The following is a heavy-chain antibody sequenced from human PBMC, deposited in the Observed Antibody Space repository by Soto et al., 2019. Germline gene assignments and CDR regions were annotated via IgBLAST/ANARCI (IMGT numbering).Heavy chain of an antibody. CDR1: GLTFDDYA. D-gene: IGHD6-13*01. CDR2: ISWNSGSI. Sequence: EVQLVESGGGLVQPGRSLRLSCAASGLTFDDYAMHWVRQAPGKGLEWVSGISWNSGSIGYADSVKGRFTISRDNAKNSLYLQMNSLRAEDTALYYCAKAAAGSIYYYYYMDVWGKGTTVTVSS. V-gene: IGHV3-9*01. CDR3: AKAAAGSIYYYYYMDV. J-gene: IGHJ6*03.